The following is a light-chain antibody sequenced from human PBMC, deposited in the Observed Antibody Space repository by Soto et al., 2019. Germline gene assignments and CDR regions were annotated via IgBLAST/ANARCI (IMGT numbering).Light chain of an antibody. V-gene: IGKV3-11*01. Sequence: EIVLTQSPATLSLSPGDRATHSCRASQSVGSYLGWYKQRPGQAPRLLIYDASNRATGIPARFSGSGSGTDFTLTISSLEPEDFAVYYCQQRSDWPSTFGGGTKVDIK. CDR2: DAS. J-gene: IGKJ4*01. CDR3: QQRSDWPST. CDR1: QSVGSY.